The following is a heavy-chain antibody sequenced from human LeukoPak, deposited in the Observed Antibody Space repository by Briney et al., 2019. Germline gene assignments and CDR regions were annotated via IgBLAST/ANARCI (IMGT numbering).Heavy chain of an antibody. Sequence: PGGSLRLSCAASGFTFSSYAMNWVRQAPGKGLEWVSGITRSGGSTYYADSVKGRFTISRDNSKNTLYLQMNSLRAEDTAVYFRAKDLLMYDYVWGTSSNYFGMDVWGQGTTVTVSS. D-gene: IGHD3-16*01. V-gene: IGHV3-23*01. CDR2: ITRSGGST. CDR1: GFTFSSYA. CDR3: AKDLLMYDYVWGTSSNYFGMDV. J-gene: IGHJ6*02.